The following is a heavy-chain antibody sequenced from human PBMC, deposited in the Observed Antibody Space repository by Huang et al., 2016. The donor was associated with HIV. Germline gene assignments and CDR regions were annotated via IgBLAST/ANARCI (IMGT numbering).Heavy chain of an antibody. D-gene: IGHD3-22*01. J-gene: IGHJ4*02. CDR1: GFILSKYG. CDR2: IRNDGMKK. CDR3: ARGDYYDSSGYHPGHFDY. Sequence: VQLIESGGGVVQPGKSLRLSCATSGFILSKYGMHWVRQAPGKGLKWVSFIRNDGMKKNYADSVRGRFTVGRDNAINTLFLQMSSLRVDDTAVYYCARGDYYDSSGYHPGHFDYWGQGILVTVSS. V-gene: IGHV3-33*04.